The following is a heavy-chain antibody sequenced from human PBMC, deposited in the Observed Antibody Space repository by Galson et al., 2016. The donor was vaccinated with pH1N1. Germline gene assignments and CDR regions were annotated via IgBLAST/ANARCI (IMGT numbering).Heavy chain of an antibody. CDR1: GGSFTGYY. J-gene: IGHJ3*02. Sequence: LSLTCAVYGGSFTGYYWVWIRQPPGQGLEWVGEINQSGGTKYNASLKGRVTISVDTSNKQLSLQLTSVTGADTAVYFCAGGPDIVPGEGWLGAAFDIWGQGTMVTVSS. D-gene: IGHD5-12*01. CDR3: AGGPDIVPGEGWLGAAFDI. V-gene: IGHV4-34*01. CDR2: INQSGGT.